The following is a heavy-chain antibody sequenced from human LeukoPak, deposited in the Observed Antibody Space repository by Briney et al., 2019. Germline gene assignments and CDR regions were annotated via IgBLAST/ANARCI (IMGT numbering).Heavy chain of an antibody. J-gene: IGHJ4*02. CDR3: AKELYFGSGSYPDY. CDR2: ISHDGSDS. CDR1: GFTFSSYG. D-gene: IGHD3-10*01. V-gene: IGHV3-30*18. Sequence: PGRSLRLSCAASGFTFSSYGMHWVRQAPGKGLEWVAVISHDGSDSHYAGSVKGRFTISRDNSKNTVYLQMSSLRPEDTAVYFCAKELYFGSGSYPDYWGQGTLVRVSS.